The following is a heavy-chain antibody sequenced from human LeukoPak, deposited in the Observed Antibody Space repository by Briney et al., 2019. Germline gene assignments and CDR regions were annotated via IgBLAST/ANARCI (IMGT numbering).Heavy chain of an antibody. J-gene: IGHJ5*02. V-gene: IGHV1-69*13. CDR2: IIPIFGTA. Sequence: SVKVSCKASGYTFTGYYMHWVRQAPGQGLEWMGGIIPIFGTANYAQKFQGRVTITADESTSTAYMELSSLRSEDTAVYYCARDSNPQGSSVMGGYNLWGQGTLVTVSS. CDR1: GYTFTGYY. D-gene: IGHD5-12*01. CDR3: ARDSNPQGSSVMGGYNL.